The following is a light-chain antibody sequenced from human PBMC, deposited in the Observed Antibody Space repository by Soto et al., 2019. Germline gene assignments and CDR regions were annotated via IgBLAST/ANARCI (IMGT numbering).Light chain of an antibody. J-gene: IGKJ5*01. V-gene: IGKV3-11*01. CDR3: QQYNDWPPIT. CDR1: QSVSSF. CDR2: DAS. Sequence: TVLTQSPATLSLSPGEGATLSCRASQSVSSFLAWYQQKPGQAPRLLIYDASNRATGIPARFSGSGSGTDFTLIISSLEPEDFAVYYCQQYNDWPPITFGQGTRLETK.